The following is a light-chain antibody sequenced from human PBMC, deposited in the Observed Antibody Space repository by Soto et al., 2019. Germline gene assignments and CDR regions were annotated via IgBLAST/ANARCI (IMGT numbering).Light chain of an antibody. Sequence: QIPPSTSCLSASVGDSIPITCRARRDIGSDLSWYQQKPGKAPTLLIYDASNLQSGVPSRFRGSRSGTELTLTVSSLKPEDFETYYCLQDHDASWTFRQ. V-gene: IGKV1-6*01. CDR2: DAS. J-gene: IGKJ1*01. CDR3: LQDHDASWT. CDR1: RDIGSD.